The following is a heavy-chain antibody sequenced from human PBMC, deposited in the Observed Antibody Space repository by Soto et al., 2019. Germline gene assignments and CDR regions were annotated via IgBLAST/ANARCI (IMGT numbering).Heavy chain of an antibody. CDR1: GDSVSSNSAA. J-gene: IGHJ4*02. CDR2: TYYRSKWYN. V-gene: IGHV6-1*01. D-gene: IGHD6-19*01. CDR3: ARGPPLRPTRIAVAGTIDY. Sequence: SQTLSLTCAISGDSVSSNSAAWNWIRQSPSRGLEWLGRTYYRSKWYNDYAVSVKSRITINPDTSKNQFSLQLNSVTPEDTAVYYCARGPPLRPTRIAVAGTIDYSGQATLVSVSS.